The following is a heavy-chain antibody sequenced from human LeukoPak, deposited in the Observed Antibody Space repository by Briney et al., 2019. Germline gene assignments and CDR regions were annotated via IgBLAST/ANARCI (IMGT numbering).Heavy chain of an antibody. J-gene: IGHJ4*02. Sequence: GGSLRLSCETSGFTFRGYGLHWARQTPGKGLQWLAFMEHDGTIKYFSDSVEGRFTISRDNSQNTLFLQLNSLRTEDTAVYYCATNSAYGSYLDSWGQGTLVTVSS. CDR3: ATNSAYGSYLDS. V-gene: IGHV3-30*02. CDR2: MEHDGTIK. CDR1: GFTFRGYG. D-gene: IGHD6-25*01.